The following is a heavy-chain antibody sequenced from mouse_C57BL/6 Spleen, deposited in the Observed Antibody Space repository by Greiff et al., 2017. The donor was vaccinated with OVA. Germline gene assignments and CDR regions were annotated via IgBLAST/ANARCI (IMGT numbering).Heavy chain of an antibody. Sequence: VQGVESGAELARPGASVKLSCKASGYTFTSYGISWVKQRTGQGLEWIGEIYPRSGNTYYNEKFKGKATLTADKSSSTAYMELRSLTSEDSAVYFCARWRYGSTHFDYWGQGTTLTVSS. CDR1: GYTFTSYG. CDR3: ARWRYGSTHFDY. V-gene: IGHV1-81*01. J-gene: IGHJ2*01. D-gene: IGHD1-1*01. CDR2: IYPRSGNT.